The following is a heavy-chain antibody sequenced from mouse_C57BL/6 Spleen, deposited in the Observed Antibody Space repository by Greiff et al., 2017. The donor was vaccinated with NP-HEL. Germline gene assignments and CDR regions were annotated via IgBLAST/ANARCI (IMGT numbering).Heavy chain of an antibody. Sequence: QVQLQQSGAELARPGASVKMSCKASGYTFTSYTMHWVKQRPGQGLEWIGYINPSSGYTKYNQKFKDKATLTADKSSSTAYMQLSSLPSEDSAVCYGARRGGYEDWFAYWGQGTLVTVSA. CDR1: GYTFTSYT. V-gene: IGHV1-4*01. J-gene: IGHJ3*01. CDR2: INPSSGYT. D-gene: IGHD3-1*01. CDR3: ARRGGYEDWFAY.